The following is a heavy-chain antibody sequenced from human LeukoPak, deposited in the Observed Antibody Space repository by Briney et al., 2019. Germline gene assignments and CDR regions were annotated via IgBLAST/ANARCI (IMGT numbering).Heavy chain of an antibody. CDR3: ARDGYDSNGYYDC. D-gene: IGHD3-22*01. V-gene: IGHV4-59*01. CDR1: GGSISNYY. Sequence: PSETLSLTCSVSGGSISNYYWSWIRQPPGKGLEWIGYIYYSGSTNYNPSLKSRVTISLDTSKSQFSLSLTSVTAADTAVYYCARDGYDSNGYYDCWGQGTLVTVSS. CDR2: IYYSGST. J-gene: IGHJ4*02.